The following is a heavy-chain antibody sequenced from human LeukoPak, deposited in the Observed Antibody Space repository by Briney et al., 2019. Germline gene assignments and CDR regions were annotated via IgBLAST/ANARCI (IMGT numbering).Heavy chain of an antibody. V-gene: IGHV3-21*01. D-gene: IGHD2-8*01. Sequence: VGSLRLSCAASGFTFSSYSMNWVRQAPGKGLEWVSSISSSSSYIYYADSVKGRFTISRDNAKNSLYLQMNSLRAEDTAVYYCARGCPNDAFDIWGQGTMVTVSS. CDR1: GFTFSSYS. J-gene: IGHJ3*02. CDR3: ARGCPNDAFDI. CDR2: ISSSSSYI.